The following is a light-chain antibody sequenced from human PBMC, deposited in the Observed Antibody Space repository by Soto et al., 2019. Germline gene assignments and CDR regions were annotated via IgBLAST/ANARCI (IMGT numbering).Light chain of an antibody. CDR2: DAS. Sequence: EIVLTQSPGTLSLSPGERAILSYRASQSVSSYLAWYQQKPGQAPRLLIYDASSRATGIPARFSGSGSGTDFTLTIRSIEPEDFAVYYCQQRSNWSLTFGGGTKVDI. CDR1: QSVSSY. V-gene: IGKV3-11*01. CDR3: QQRSNWSLT. J-gene: IGKJ4*01.